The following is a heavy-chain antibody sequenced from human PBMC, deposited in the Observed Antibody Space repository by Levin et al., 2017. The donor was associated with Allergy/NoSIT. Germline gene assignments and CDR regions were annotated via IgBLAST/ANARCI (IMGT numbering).Heavy chain of an antibody. CDR2: INPNSGGT. CDR1: GYTFTGYY. D-gene: IGHD2-2*01. CDR3: ARVRRYCSSTSCYALSRAFDI. Sequence: GESLKISCKASGYTFTGYYMHWVRQAPGQGLEWMGWINPNSGGTNYAQKFQGRVTMTRDTSISTAYMELSRLRSDDTAVYYCARVRRYCSSTSCYALSRAFDIWGQGTMVTVSS. J-gene: IGHJ3*02. V-gene: IGHV1-2*02.